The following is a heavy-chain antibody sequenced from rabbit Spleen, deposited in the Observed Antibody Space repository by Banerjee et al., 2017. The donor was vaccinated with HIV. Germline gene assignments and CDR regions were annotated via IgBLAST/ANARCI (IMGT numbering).Heavy chain of an antibody. CDR2: IYAAKGST. D-gene: IGHD6-1*01. Sequence: QLTETGGGLVQPGGSLTLSCKASGIDFTKYYITWVRQAPGKGLEWIGIIYAAKGSTDYASWVNGRFTISSHNAQNTLYLQLNSLTAADTATYSCVREAGYGGYGDGHLWGPGTLVTVS. CDR1: GIDFTKYY. V-gene: IGHV1S7*01. J-gene: IGHJ4*01. CDR3: VREAGYGGYGDGHL.